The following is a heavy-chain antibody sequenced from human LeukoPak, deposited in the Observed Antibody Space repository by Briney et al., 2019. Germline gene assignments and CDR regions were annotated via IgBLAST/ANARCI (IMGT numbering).Heavy chain of an antibody. Sequence: SETPSLTCTVSGDSFSGYYWSWIRQPPGKGLEWIGFIYYSGSTNYNPSLKSRVTISVDTSKSQFSLKLSSVTAADTAVYYCARGEYSSSYYYYMDVWGKGTTVTVSS. J-gene: IGHJ6*03. CDR3: ARGEYSSSYYYYMDV. CDR2: IYYSGST. V-gene: IGHV4-59*01. D-gene: IGHD6-6*01. CDR1: GDSFSGYY.